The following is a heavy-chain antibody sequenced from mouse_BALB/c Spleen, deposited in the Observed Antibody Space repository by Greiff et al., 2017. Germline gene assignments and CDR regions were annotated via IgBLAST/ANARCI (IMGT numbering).Heavy chain of an antibody. CDR1: GFTFSSYG. CDR2: INSNGGST. J-gene: IGHJ4*01. CDR3: AREWNYRYDTYAMDY. Sequence: EVQVVESGGGLVQPGGSLKLSCAASGFTFSSYGMSWVRQTPDKRLELVATINSNGGSTYYPDSVKGRFTISRDNAKNTLYLQMSSLKSEDTAMYYCAREWNYRYDTYAMDYWGQGTSVTVSS. D-gene: IGHD2-14*01. V-gene: IGHV5-6-3*01.